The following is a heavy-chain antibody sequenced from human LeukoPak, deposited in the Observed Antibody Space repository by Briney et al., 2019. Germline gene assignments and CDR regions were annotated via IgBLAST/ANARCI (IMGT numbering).Heavy chain of an antibody. CDR3: ARRGRNSSGWQDYL. CDR2: IYHTGST. CDR1: GGSIISYY. J-gene: IGHJ4*02. Sequence: SESLSLTCTVSGGSIISYYWSWIRQPPGKGLEWIANIYHTGSTNYNPSLSSRVTISIDTAKNQFSLKLTSVTAADTAVYYCARRGRNSSGWQDYLWGQGTLVTVSS. V-gene: IGHV4-59*01. D-gene: IGHD6-25*01.